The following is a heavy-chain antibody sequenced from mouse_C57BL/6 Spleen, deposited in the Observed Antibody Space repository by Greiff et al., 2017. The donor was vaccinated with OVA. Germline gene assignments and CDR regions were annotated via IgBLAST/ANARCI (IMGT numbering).Heavy chain of an antibody. CDR3: GYGSSDFDV. D-gene: IGHD1-1*01. Sequence: EVQRVESGPELVKPGASVKISCKASGYSFTGYYMNWVKQSPEKSLEWIGEINPSTGGTTYNQKFKAKATLTVDKSSSTAYMQLKSLTSEDSAVYYCGYGSSDFDVWGTGTTVTVSS. CDR1: GYSFTGYY. CDR2: INPSTGGT. V-gene: IGHV1-42*01. J-gene: IGHJ1*03.